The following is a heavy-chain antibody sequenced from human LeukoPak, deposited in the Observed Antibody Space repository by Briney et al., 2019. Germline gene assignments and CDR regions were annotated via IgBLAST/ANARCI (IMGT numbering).Heavy chain of an antibody. CDR2: IYHSGST. D-gene: IGHD3-9*01. V-gene: IGHV4-61*01. J-gene: IGHJ4*02. CDR3: ARANFDTLTGWGHFDS. Sequence: SETLSLTCTVSGGSISSGSYYWSWFRQPPGKGLEWIGYIYHSGSTTYNPSLKGRVTISVDTSKRQFSLKLTSVTAAGTAMYYCARANFDTLTGWGHFDSWGQGTLVTVSS. CDR1: GGSISSGSYY.